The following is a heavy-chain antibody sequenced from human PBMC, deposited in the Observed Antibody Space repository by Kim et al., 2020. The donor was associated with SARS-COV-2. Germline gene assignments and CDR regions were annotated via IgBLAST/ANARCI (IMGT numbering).Heavy chain of an antibody. D-gene: IGHD3-22*01. V-gene: IGHV3-11*06. Sequence: GRFTISRDNAKNSLYLQMNSLRAEDTAVYYCARDHIGYYYDSSGYSFDYWGQGTLVTVSS. CDR3: ARDHIGYYYDSSGYSFDY. J-gene: IGHJ4*02.